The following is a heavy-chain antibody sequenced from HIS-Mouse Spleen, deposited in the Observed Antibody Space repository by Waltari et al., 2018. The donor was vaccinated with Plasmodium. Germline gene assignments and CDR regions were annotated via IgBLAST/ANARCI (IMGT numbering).Heavy chain of an antibody. J-gene: IGHJ4*02. D-gene: IGHD6-6*01. CDR1: GFTFSIYS. CDR3: ARGPTYSSSYYFDY. Sequence: EVKLVESGGGLVQPGGSLILAFAASGFTFSIYSLNWVRQATGKGLEWVSAIGTSGDTYYPGSVKGRFTISRENAKNSLYLQMNSLRAGDTAVYYCARGPTYSSSYYFDYWGQGTLVTVSS. CDR2: IGTSGDT. V-gene: IGHV3-13*01.